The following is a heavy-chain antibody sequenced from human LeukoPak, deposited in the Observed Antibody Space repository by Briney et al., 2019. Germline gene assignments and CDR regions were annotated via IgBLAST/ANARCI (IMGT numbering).Heavy chain of an antibody. D-gene: IGHD6-6*01. V-gene: IGHV1-18*01. CDR2: ISAYNGNT. Sequence: GASVKVSCKASGYTFTSYGISWVRRAPGQGLEWMGWISAYNGNTNYAQKLQGRVTMTTDTSTSTAYMELRSLRSDDTAVYYCARDSYSSSSVNWFDPWGQGTLVTVSS. CDR1: GYTFTSYG. CDR3: ARDSYSSSSVNWFDP. J-gene: IGHJ5*02.